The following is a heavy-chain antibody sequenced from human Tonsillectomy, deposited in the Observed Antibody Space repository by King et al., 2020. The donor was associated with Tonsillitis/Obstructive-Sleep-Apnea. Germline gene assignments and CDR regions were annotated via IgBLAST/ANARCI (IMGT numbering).Heavy chain of an antibody. D-gene: IGHD3-9*01. CDR1: GFTFSSYA. CDR3: ARGYDILTGLGDFDY. Sequence: VQLVESGGGVVQPGRSLRLSCAASGFTFSSYAMHWVRQAPGKGLEWVAVISHDGSNKYYADSVKGRFTISRDNSKNTLYLQMNSLRAEDTAVYYCARGYDILTGLGDFDYWGQGTLVTVS. CDR2: ISHDGSNK. J-gene: IGHJ4*02. V-gene: IGHV3-30*04.